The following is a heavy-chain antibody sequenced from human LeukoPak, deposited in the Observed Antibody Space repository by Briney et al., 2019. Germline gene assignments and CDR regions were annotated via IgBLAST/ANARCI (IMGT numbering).Heavy chain of an antibody. CDR1: GYTFTSYG. Sequence: ASVKVSCKASGYTFTSYGISWVRQAPGQGLEWMGWISAYNGNTNYAQKLQGRVTMTTDTSTSTAYMELRSLRSDGTAVYYCARASYYYDSSGPYGMDVWGQGTTVTVSS. J-gene: IGHJ6*02. V-gene: IGHV1-18*01. CDR2: ISAYNGNT. CDR3: ARASYYYDSSGPYGMDV. D-gene: IGHD3-22*01.